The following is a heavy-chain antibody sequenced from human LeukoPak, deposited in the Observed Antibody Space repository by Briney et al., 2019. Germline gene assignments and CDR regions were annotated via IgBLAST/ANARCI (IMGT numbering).Heavy chain of an antibody. CDR3: ARDPRRRYYDSSGYYRWFDY. Sequence: KPSETLSLTCTVSGGSISSYYWSWIRQPPGKGLEWIGYIYYSGSTNYNPSLKSRVTISVDTSKNQFSLKLSSVTADDTAVYYCARDPRRRYYDSSGYYRWFDYWGQGTLVTVSS. CDR1: GGSISSYY. J-gene: IGHJ4*02. V-gene: IGHV4-59*01. CDR2: IYYSGST. D-gene: IGHD3-22*01.